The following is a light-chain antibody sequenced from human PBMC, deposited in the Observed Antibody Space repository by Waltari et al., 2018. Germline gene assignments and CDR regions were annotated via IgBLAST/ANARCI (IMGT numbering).Light chain of an antibody. CDR1: QSVLYSSNDKNY. CDR3: QQYYSKRT. CDR2: WAS. Sequence: DIVMTQSPDSLAVSLGERATINCKSRQSVLYSSNDKNYLAWYQQKPGQPPKLLIYWASTRQAGVPDRFSGSGSGTDFTLTISSLQAEDVAVYYCQQYYSKRTFGQGTKVEI. J-gene: IGKJ1*01. V-gene: IGKV4-1*01.